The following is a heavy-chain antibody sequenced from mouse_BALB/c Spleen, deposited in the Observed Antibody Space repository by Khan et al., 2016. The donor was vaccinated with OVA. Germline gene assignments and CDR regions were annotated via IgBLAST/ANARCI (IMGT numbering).Heavy chain of an antibody. CDR2: ISYSGST. J-gene: IGHJ2*01. D-gene: IGHD1-2*01. CDR3: VRTARIKY. Sequence: EVQLQESGPGLVKPSQSLSLTCTVTGYSITSGYGWNWLRQFPGNKLEWMGYISYSGSTNYNPSLTSRISITRDTSKNQFFLQLNSVTTEDTATYYRVRTARIKYWGQGTTLTVSS. V-gene: IGHV3-2*02. CDR1: GYSITSGYG.